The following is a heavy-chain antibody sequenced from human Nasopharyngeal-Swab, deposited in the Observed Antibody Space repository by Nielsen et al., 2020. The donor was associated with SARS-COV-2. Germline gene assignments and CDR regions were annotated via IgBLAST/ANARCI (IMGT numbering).Heavy chain of an antibody. CDR3: ARRAFSSTSLWFDP. CDR2: IFYTGST. CDR1: GGSISSTYY. J-gene: IGHJ5*02. D-gene: IGHD6-19*01. V-gene: IGHV4-39*01. Sequence: SETLSLTCTVSGGSISSTYYWGCIRQPPGNWLAWIGIIFYTGSTYYSPSLKSRVTISVDTSKNQFSLKLSSVTAADTAVYYCARRAFSSTSLWFDPWGQGTLVTVST.